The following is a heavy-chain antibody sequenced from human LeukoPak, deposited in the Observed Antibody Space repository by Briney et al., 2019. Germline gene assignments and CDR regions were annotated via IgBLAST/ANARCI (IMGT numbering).Heavy chain of an antibody. J-gene: IGHJ3*02. CDR1: GASLSGYY. Sequence: SETLSLTCAVSGASLSGYYWSWIRQSPGKGLEWIGEINHGGFTNYNPSLKSRVTISVDTSRNQIALRLSSLTAADTAVYFCARSHLWPSGTFDIWGQGTVVAVSS. CDR2: INHGGFT. D-gene: IGHD5-18*01. CDR3: ARSHLWPSGTFDI. V-gene: IGHV4-34*01.